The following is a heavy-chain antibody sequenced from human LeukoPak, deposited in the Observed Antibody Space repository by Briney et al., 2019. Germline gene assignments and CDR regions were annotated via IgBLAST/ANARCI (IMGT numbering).Heavy chain of an antibody. V-gene: IGHV1-2*02. CDR2: INPNSGGT. J-gene: IGHJ6*02. Sequence: GASVKVSCTASGYTFTGYYMHWVRQAPGQGLEWMGWINPNSGGTNYAQKFQGRVTMTRDTSISTAYMELSRLRSDDTAVYYCAREVLAKNYGVDVWGQGTTVTVSS. CDR1: GYTFTGYY. CDR3: AREVLAKNYGVDV. D-gene: IGHD2-8*02.